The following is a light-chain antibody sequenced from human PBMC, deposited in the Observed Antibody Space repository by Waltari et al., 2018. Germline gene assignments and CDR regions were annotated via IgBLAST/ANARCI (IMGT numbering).Light chain of an antibody. CDR3: QELNTYPQSLT. Sequence: DIQLNQSPSFLSASIGDRVPITCRASQGISSYLAWYQQKPGKAPKLLIYAASTLQSGVPSRFSGSGSGTEFTLTISSLQPEDFATYYCQELNTYPQSLTFGGGTKVEI. V-gene: IGKV1-9*01. CDR1: QGISSY. CDR2: AAS. J-gene: IGKJ4*01.